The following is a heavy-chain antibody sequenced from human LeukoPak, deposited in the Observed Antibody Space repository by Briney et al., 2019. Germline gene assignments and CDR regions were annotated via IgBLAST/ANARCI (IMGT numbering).Heavy chain of an antibody. V-gene: IGHV3-30-3*01. J-gene: IGHJ6*03. CDR2: ISYDGSNK. D-gene: IGHD3-3*01. Sequence: GGSLRLSCAASGFTFSSYAMHWVRQAPGKGLEWVVVISYDGSNKYYADSVKGRFTISRDNSKNTLYLQMNSLRAEDTAVYYCARDPLGFDYGDVWGKGTTVTVSS. CDR1: GFTFSSYA. CDR3: ARDPLGFDYGDV.